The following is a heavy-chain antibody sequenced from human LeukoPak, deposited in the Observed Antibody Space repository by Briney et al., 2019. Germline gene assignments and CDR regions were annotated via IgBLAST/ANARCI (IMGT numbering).Heavy chain of an antibody. J-gene: IGHJ6*02. Sequence: SETLSLTCAVYGGSFSGYYWSWIRQPPGKGLEWIGEINHSGSTNYNPSRKSRVTISVDTSKNQFSLKLSSVTAADTAVYYCARGPSDRLGYYYGMDVWGQGTTVTVSS. D-gene: IGHD1-14*01. CDR3: ARGPSDRLGYYYGMDV. CDR1: GGSFSGYY. CDR2: INHSGST. V-gene: IGHV4-34*01.